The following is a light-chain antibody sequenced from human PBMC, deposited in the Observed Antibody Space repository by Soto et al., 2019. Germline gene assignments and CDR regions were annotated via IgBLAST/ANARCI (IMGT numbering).Light chain of an antibody. CDR1: SSDVGGYNF. V-gene: IGLV2-14*01. Sequence: QSALTQPASVSGSPGQSITISCTGTSSDVGGYNFVSWYQQHPGKAPKLMIFEVDNQPSGVSNRFSGSKSGNTASLTISGLQAEDEADYYCSSYTRSSTLVLFGGGTKLTVL. CDR3: SSYTRSSTLVL. J-gene: IGLJ2*01. CDR2: EVD.